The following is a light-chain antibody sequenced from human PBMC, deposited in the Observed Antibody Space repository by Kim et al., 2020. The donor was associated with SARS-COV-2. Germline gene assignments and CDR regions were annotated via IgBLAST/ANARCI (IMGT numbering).Light chain of an antibody. V-gene: IGLV3-21*04. J-gene: IGLJ1*01. Sequence: APGKTARSTCGGNNIGSKSVHWYQQKPGHAPVLVIYYDSDRPSGIPERFSGSNSGNTATLTISRVEAGDEADYYCQVWDSSSDHPVFGTGTKVTVL. CDR2: YDS. CDR3: QVWDSSSDHPV. CDR1: NIGSKS.